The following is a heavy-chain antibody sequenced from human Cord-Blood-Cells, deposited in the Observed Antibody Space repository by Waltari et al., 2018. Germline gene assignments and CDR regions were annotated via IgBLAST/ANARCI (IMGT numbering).Heavy chain of an antibody. Sequence: FTGYYMHWVRQAPGQGLEWMGWINPNSGGTNYAQKFQGRVTMTRDTSISTAYMELSRLRSDDTAVYYCARSKDYYGSGSYFDYWGQGTLVTVSS. CDR2: INPNSGGT. J-gene: IGHJ4*02. CDR1: FTGYY. CDR3: ARSKDYYGSGSYFDY. D-gene: IGHD3-10*01. V-gene: IGHV1-2*02.